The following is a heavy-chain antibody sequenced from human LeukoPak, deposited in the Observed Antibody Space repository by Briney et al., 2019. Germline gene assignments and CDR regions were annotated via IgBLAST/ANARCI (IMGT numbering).Heavy chain of an antibody. V-gene: IGHV7-4-1*02. Sequence: ASVKVSCKASGYTFTSYAMNWVRQAPGQGLEWMGWINTNTGNPTYAQGFTGRFVFSLDTSVSTAYLQISSLKAEDTAVYYCARVQIKDYYGSGRPPAFDIWGQGTMVTVSS. CDR2: INTNTGNP. J-gene: IGHJ3*02. CDR1: GYTFTSYA. CDR3: ARVQIKDYYGSGRPPAFDI. D-gene: IGHD3-10*01.